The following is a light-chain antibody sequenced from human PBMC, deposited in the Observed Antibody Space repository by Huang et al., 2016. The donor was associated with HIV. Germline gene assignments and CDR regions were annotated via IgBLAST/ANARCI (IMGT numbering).Light chain of an antibody. CDR3: QQYERPPDT. J-gene: IGKJ3*01. Sequence: EIVLTQSPGTLSLSPGERATLSCRASQSVGIYVAWYQQKPGQAPRLRIYGASTMVTGIPDRFSGGGSGTDFTLSISRLEPEDFAVYYCQQYERPPDTFGPGTKVNIK. CDR1: QSVGIY. V-gene: IGKV3-20*01. CDR2: GAS.